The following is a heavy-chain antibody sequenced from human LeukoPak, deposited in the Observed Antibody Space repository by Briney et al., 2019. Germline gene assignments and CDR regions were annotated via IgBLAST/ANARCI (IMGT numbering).Heavy chain of an antibody. J-gene: IGHJ4*02. CDR1: GGSISSGGYY. Sequence: SQTLSLTCTVSGGSISSGGYYWSWIRQPPGKGLEWIGYIYYSGSTNYNPSLKSRVTISVDTSKNQFSLKLRSVTAADTAVYYCAATILTGYSRFDYWGPGTLVTVSS. V-gene: IGHV4-61*08. D-gene: IGHD3-9*01. CDR3: AATILTGYSRFDY. CDR2: IYYSGST.